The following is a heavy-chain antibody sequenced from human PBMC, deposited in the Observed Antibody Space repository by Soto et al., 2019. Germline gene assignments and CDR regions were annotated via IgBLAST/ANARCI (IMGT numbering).Heavy chain of an antibody. CDR2: ILVGGSI. CDR3: AKATATSGGAFEI. V-gene: IGHV3-23*01. CDR1: GFICSSYD. D-gene: IGHD1-26*01. J-gene: IGHJ3*02. Sequence: GGSLRLSCAVSGFICSSYDMSWVRQAPGQGLEWVSTILVGGSIHYEDSVKGRFTISRDTSKNTVYLQMNSLTAGDTAFYYCAKATATSGGAFEIYGQGTMVTVSS.